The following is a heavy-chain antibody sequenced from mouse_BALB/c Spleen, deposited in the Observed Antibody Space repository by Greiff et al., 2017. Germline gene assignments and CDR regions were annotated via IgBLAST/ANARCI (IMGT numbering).Heavy chain of an antibody. D-gene: IGHD1-1*01. Sequence: EVQLQQSGPGLVKPSQSLSLTCTVTGYSITSDYAWNWIRQFPGNKLEWMGYISYSGSTSYNPSLKSRISITRDTSKNQFFLQLNSVTTEDTATYYCASTGGLGDYAMDYWGQGTSVTVSS. V-gene: IGHV3-2*02. CDR2: ISYSGST. J-gene: IGHJ4*01. CDR1: GYSITSDYA. CDR3: ASTGGLGDYAMDY.